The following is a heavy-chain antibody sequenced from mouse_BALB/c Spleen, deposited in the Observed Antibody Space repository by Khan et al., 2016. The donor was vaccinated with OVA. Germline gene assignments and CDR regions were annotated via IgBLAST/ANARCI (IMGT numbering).Heavy chain of an antibody. D-gene: IGHD1-1*01. CDR2: ISTGGSYT. CDR3: SGLAYYYNSEGFAY. V-gene: IGHV5-6*01. J-gene: IGHJ3*01. Sequence: EVELVESGGDLVKPGGSLKLSCAASGFTFSTYGMSWVRQTPDKRLEWVATISTGGSYTYYPDSVKGRFTISRDNAKNTLYLQMSSLKSEDTAMYYCSGLAYYYNSEGFAYWGQGTLVTVSA. CDR1: GFTFSTYG.